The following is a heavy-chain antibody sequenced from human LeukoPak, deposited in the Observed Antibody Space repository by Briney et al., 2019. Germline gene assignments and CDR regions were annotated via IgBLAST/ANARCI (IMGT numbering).Heavy chain of an antibody. Sequence: PGGSLRLSCAASGFTFSTYSMNWVRQAPGKGLEWASYISSSSTHIYYADSVKGRFTISRDNARNSLYLQMNSLRAEDTAIYYCARSEHSSSSFDYWGQGTLVTVSS. CDR2: ISSSSTHI. CDR1: GFTFSTYS. V-gene: IGHV3-21*01. D-gene: IGHD6-6*01. CDR3: ARSEHSSSSFDY. J-gene: IGHJ4*02.